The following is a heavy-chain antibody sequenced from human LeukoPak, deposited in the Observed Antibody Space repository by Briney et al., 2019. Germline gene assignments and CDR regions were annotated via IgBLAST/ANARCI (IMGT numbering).Heavy chain of an antibody. CDR1: GFTFSSYS. D-gene: IGHD3-3*01. Sequence: PGGSLRLSCAASGFTFSSYSMNWVRQAPGKGLEWVATIKQDGSEKYYVDSVKGRFTISRDNAKNSLYLQMNSLRAEDTAVYYCARGKEGADFWSDSRYSFDYWGQGTLVTVSS. V-gene: IGHV3-7*05. CDR3: ARGKEGADFWSDSRYSFDY. CDR2: IKQDGSEK. J-gene: IGHJ4*02.